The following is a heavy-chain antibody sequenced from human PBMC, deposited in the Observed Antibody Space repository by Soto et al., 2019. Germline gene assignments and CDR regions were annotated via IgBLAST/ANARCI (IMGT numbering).Heavy chain of an antibody. V-gene: IGHV4-30-2*01. CDR1: GGSISSGGYS. CDR2: IYHSGST. Sequence: SETMSLTCAVSGGSISSGGYSWSWIRQPPGKGLEWIGYIYHSGSTYYNPSLKSRVTISVDRSKNQFSLKLSSVTAADTAVYYCARFVSFIIQGSNWFDPWGQGTLVTVPS. J-gene: IGHJ5*02. CDR3: ARFVSFIIQGSNWFDP. D-gene: IGHD3-16*02.